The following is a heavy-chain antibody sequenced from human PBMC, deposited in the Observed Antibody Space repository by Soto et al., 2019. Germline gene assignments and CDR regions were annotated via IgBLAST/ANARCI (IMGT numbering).Heavy chain of an antibody. D-gene: IGHD3-10*01. CDR3: ARDYYHISGSHYDIPLDS. J-gene: IGHJ4*02. CDR2: INPSGGST. V-gene: IGHV1-46*01. Sequence: ASVKVSCKASGYTFTSYYMHWVRQAPGQGLEWMGIINPSGGSTSYAQKFQGRVTMTRDTSTSTVYMELSSLRSEDTAVYQCARDYYHISGSHYDIPLDSWGQGTLVTVSS. CDR1: GYTFTSYY.